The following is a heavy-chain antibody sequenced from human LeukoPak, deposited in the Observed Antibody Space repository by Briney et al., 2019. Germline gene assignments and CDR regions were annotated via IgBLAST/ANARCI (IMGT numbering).Heavy chain of an antibody. J-gene: IGHJ4*02. CDR3: ARDPRSGWYVDY. CDR1: GFTFSNSA. D-gene: IGHD6-19*01. CDR2: ISSSGGST. V-gene: IGHV3-23*01. Sequence: GGSLRLSCAASGFTFSNSAMSWVRQAPGKGLEWVSAISSSGGSTYYADSVKGRFTISRDNAKNSLYLQMNSLRAEDTAVYYCARDPRSGWYVDYWGQGTLVTVSS.